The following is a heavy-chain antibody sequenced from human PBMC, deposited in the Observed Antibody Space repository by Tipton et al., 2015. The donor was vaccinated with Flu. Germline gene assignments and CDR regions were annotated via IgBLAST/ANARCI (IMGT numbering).Heavy chain of an antibody. CDR1: GGSISSGGYS. Sequence: LRLSCAVSGGSISSGGYSWSWIRQPPGKGLEWIGYIYHSGSTYYNPSLKSRVTISVDRSKNQFSPKLSSVTAADTAVYYCARALWIEGYFDYWGQGTLVTVSS. CDR3: ARALWIEGYFDY. J-gene: IGHJ4*02. V-gene: IGHV4-30-2*01. D-gene: IGHD3-3*01. CDR2: IYHSGST.